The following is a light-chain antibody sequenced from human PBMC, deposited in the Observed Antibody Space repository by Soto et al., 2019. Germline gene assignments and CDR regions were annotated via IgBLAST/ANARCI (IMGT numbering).Light chain of an antibody. J-gene: IGKJ4*01. CDR3: QPYYRLLT. CDR2: KAS. CDR1: HSISGW. Sequence: PSTLSASVRDGVTITCRASHSISGWLAWYQQKPGKAPKLLIYKASTLQSGVPSRFSGSGSGTEFTLTISSLQPDDIATYYWQPYYRLLTFGEVTKLDIK. V-gene: IGKV1-5*03.